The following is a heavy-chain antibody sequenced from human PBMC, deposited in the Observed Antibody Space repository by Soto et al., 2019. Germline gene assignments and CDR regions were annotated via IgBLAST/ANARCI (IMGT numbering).Heavy chain of an antibody. Sequence: GVSLRLSCAASGFTFSGSAMHWVRQASGKGLEWVGRIRGKANSYATAYAASVKGRFTISRDDSKNTAYLQMNSLKTEDTAVYYCTRLDSIVYLYYYYGMEVWGQGTT. CDR3: TRLDSIVYLYYYYGMEV. CDR2: IRGKANSYAT. V-gene: IGHV3-73*01. J-gene: IGHJ6*01. CDR1: GFTFSGSA. D-gene: IGHD2-21*01.